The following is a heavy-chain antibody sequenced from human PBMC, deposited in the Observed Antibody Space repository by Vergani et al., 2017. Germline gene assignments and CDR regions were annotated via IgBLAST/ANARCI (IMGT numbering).Heavy chain of an antibody. CDR3: ARDPTTYYDFLTGYYKFYFDY. D-gene: IGHD3-9*01. CDR1: GFTFSSYS. V-gene: IGHV3-33*01. CDR2: IWYDGSNK. Sequence: QVQLVESGGGVVQPGRSLRLSCAASGFTFSSYSMHWVRQAPGKGLEWVAVIWYDGSNKYYVDSVKGRFTISRDNSKNTLYLQMNSLRAEDTAVYYCARDPTTYYDFLTGYYKFYFDYWGQGTLVTVSS. J-gene: IGHJ4*02.